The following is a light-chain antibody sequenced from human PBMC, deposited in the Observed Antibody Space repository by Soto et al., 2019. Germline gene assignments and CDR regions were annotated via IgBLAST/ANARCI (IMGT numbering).Light chain of an antibody. CDR1: RTDVGGYNF. Sequence: QSELTQPASESGSPGHSITISCTGTRTDVGGYNFVSWYQQHPGKAPKLIIYEVSNRPSGVSNRFSGSKSDNTASLTISGLQAEEEADHYCCSYVSSKNYVFGTGTKVTVL. V-gene: IGLV2-14*01. CDR3: CSYVSSKNYV. J-gene: IGLJ1*01. CDR2: EVS.